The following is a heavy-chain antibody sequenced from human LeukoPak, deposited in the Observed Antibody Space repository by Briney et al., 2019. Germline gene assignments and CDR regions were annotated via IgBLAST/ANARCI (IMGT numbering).Heavy chain of an antibody. V-gene: IGHV4-59*08. CDR3: ARSPTIAVAGTIYFDY. D-gene: IGHD6-19*01. Sequence: SETLSLTCTVSGDSISSYYCSWIRQPPGKGPEWIGYIYYSGSTSYNPSLKSRVTISVDTSKNQFSLKLSSVTAADTAVYYCARSPTIAVAGTIYFDYWGQGTLVTVSS. CDR2: IYYSGST. J-gene: IGHJ4*02. CDR1: GDSISSYY.